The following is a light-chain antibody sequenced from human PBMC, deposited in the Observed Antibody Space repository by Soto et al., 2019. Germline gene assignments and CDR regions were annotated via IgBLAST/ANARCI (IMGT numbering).Light chain of an antibody. J-gene: IGKJ2*01. CDR1: QSVSSY. CDR2: DGS. CDR3: QQRSNWPYT. V-gene: IGKV3-11*01. Sequence: EIVLTQSPANLSLSPGERATLSCRASQSVSSYLAWYQQKPGQAPSLLIFDGSNRATGIPARFSGSGSGTDSTLTISSLEPEDFAVYYCQQRSNWPYTFGQGTKLEI.